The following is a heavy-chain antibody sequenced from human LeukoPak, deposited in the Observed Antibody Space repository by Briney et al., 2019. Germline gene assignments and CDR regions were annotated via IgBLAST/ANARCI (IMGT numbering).Heavy chain of an antibody. Sequence: PGGSLRLSCAASGFTFDDYAMHWVRQAPGKGLEWVSLISGDGGSTYYADSVKGRFTISRDNSKNSLYLQMNSLRTEDTALYYCAKSQRWLQLNHWLDPWGKGTLVTVSS. J-gene: IGHJ5*02. D-gene: IGHD5-24*01. CDR2: ISGDGGST. V-gene: IGHV3-43*02. CDR1: GFTFDDYA. CDR3: AKSQRWLQLNHWLDP.